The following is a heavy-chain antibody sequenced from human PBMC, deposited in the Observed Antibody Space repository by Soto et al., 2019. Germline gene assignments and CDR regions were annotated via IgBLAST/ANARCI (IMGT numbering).Heavy chain of an antibody. J-gene: IGHJ6*03. V-gene: IGHV3-11*01. CDR2: ISSSGSTI. CDR3: ARDHVVVAVKSYYYYYYMDV. D-gene: IGHD2-15*01. CDR1: GFTFSDYY. Sequence: GGSLRLSCAASGFTFSDYYMSWIRQAPGKGLEWVSYISSSGSTIYYADSVKGRFTISRDNAKNSLYLQMNSLRAEDTAVYYCARDHVVVAVKSYYYYYYMDVWGKGTTVTVSS.